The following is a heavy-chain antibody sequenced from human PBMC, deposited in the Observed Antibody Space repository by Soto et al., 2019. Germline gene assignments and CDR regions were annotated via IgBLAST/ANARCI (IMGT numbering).Heavy chain of an antibody. V-gene: IGHV3-13*01. D-gene: IGHD1-26*01. J-gene: IGHJ6*02. CDR3: ARDLGGSSGYYGMDV. CDR2: IGTAGDT. Sequence: GGSLRVSCAASGFTFSSYDMHWGRQATGKGLEWVSAIGTAGDTYYPGSVKGRFTISRENAKNSLYLQMNSLRAGDTAVYYCARDLGGSSGYYGMDVWRQGTTVTVSS. CDR1: GFTFSSYD.